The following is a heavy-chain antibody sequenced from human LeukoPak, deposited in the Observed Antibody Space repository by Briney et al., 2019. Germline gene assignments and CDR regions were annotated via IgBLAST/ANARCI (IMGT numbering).Heavy chain of an antibody. CDR1: GGSISSGGFF. Sequence: PSETLSLTCTVSGGSISSGGFFWSWIRQPPGKGLEWIGYIYHSGSTYYNPSLKSRVTISVDTSKNQFSLKLASVTAADTAVYYCARVRDLGILDYWGQGTLVTVSS. CDR3: ARVRDLGILDY. J-gene: IGHJ4*02. V-gene: IGHV4-30-2*01. D-gene: IGHD3-16*01. CDR2: IYHSGST.